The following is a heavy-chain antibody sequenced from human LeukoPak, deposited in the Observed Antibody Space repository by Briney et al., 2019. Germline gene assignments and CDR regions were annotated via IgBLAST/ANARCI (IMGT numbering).Heavy chain of an antibody. CDR2: IRAKAYGGTT. CDR1: GFTFGDFP. J-gene: IGHJ4*02. V-gene: IGHV3-49*04. Sequence: GGSLRLSCTTSGFTFGDFPMAWVRQAPGKGLESVGYIRAKAYGGTTEYTASVKGRFIISRDDSTRIAYLQMSSLRPEDTAVYYCTRGSGRYEYGGQGTPVIVSS. CDR3: TRGSGRYEY. D-gene: IGHD1-26*01.